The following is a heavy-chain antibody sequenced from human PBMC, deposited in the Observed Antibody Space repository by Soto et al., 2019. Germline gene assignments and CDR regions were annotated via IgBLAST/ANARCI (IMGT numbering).Heavy chain of an antibody. CDR2: INAGNGNT. V-gene: IGHV1-3*01. CDR3: ARDPLRYFDCLLMASDYYGMDV. CDR1: GYTFTSYA. Sequence: ASVKVSCKASGYTFTSYAMHWVRQAPGQRLEWMGWINAGNGNTKYSQKFQGRVTITRDTSASTAYMELSSLRSEDTAVYYCARDPLRYFDCLLMASDYYGMDVWGQGTTVTVSS. D-gene: IGHD3-9*01. J-gene: IGHJ6*02.